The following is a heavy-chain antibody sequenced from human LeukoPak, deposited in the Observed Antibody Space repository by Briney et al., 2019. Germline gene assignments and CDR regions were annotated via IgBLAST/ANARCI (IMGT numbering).Heavy chain of an antibody. V-gene: IGHV3-23*01. CDR3: AKVGTTVPHYFDC. CDR2: ISDSGGST. J-gene: IGHJ4*02. CDR1: GFTFSSYA. Sequence: GGSLRLSCAASGFTFSSYAMSWVRQAPGKGLEWVSGISDSGGSTYYAQSVKGRFTISGDNSKNTLYLQMNGLRVEDTAVYYCAKVGTTVPHYFDCWGQGTLVTVSS. D-gene: IGHD4-17*01.